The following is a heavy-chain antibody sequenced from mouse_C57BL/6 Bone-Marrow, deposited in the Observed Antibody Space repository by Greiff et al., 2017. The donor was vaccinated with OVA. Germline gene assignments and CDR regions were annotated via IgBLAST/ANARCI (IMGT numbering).Heavy chain of an antibody. CDR3: ASAVFAY. Sequence: VQLQQSGAELVKPGASVKLSCKASGYTFTNYWMQWVKQRPGQGLEWIGEIDPSDSYTNYNQKFKGKATLTVDTSSSTAYMQLSRLTSEDSAVYYCASAVFAYWGQGTLVTVSA. J-gene: IGHJ3*01. CDR2: IDPSDSYT. CDR1: GYTFTNYW. V-gene: IGHV1-50*01.